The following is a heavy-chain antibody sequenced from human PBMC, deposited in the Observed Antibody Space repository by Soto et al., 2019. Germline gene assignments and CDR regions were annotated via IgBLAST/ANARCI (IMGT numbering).Heavy chain of an antibody. J-gene: IGHJ4*02. CDR1: GYTFTSYG. Sequence: ASVKVSCKASGYTFTSYGISWVRQAPGQGLEWMGRISAYNGNTNYAQKFQGRVTMTRDTSTSTVYMELSSLRSEDTAVYYCARFLRYGGYDSLDYWGQGTLVTVSS. D-gene: IGHD5-12*01. CDR3: ARFLRYGGYDSLDY. V-gene: IGHV1-18*01. CDR2: ISAYNGNT.